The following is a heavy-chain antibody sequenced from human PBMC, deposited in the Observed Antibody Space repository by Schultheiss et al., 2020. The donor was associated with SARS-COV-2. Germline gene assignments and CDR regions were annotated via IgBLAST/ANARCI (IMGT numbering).Heavy chain of an antibody. CDR2: IYYSGST. Sequence: GSLRLSCAASGFTFSDYYMSWIRQAPGKGLEWIGYIYYSGSTNYNPSLKSRVTISLDTSENQFSLKLSSVTAADTAVYYCARGGRDGYTMYNWFDPWGQGTLVTVSS. V-gene: IGHV4-59*12. J-gene: IGHJ5*02. CDR3: ARGGRDGYTMYNWFDP. CDR1: GFTFSDYY. D-gene: IGHD5-24*01.